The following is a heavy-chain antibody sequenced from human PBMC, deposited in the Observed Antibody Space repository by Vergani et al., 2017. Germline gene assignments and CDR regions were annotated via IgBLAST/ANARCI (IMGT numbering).Heavy chain of an antibody. D-gene: IGHD6-13*01. J-gene: IGHJ3*02. CDR2: IIPIFGTA. CDR1: GYTFTSYG. CDR3: ARVGDSSSSYDDAFDI. Sequence: QVQLVQSGAEVKKPGASVKVSCKASGYTFTSYGISWVRQAPGQGLEWMGGIIPIFGTANYAQKFQGRVTITADESTSTAYMELSSLRTEDTGVYYCARVGDSSSSYDDAFDIWGQGTMVTVSS. V-gene: IGHV1-69*13.